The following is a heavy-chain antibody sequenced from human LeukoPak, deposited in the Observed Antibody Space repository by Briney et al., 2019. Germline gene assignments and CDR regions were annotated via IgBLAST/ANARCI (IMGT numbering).Heavy chain of an antibody. V-gene: IGHV4-38-2*02. J-gene: IGHJ5*02. CDR1: GYSISSGYY. CDR2: IYHSGST. CDR3: ARISSSWQKHDP. D-gene: IGHD6-13*01. Sequence: SETLSLTCTVSGYSISSGYYWGWIRQPPGKGLEWIGSIYHSGSTYYNPSLKSRVTISVDTPKNQFSLKLSSVTAADTAVYYCARISSSWQKHDPWGQGTLATVSS.